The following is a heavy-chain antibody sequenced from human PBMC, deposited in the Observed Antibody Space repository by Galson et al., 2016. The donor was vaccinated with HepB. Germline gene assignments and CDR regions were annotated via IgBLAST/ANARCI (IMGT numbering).Heavy chain of an antibody. D-gene: IGHD3-22*01. V-gene: IGHV3-64D*06. CDR3: VKDALNYDDSGYHYDY. Sequence: SLRLSCAASGFTFNRYAIHWVRQAPGKGLDYVSTVSSNGDKTYYADSVKGRFTISRDNSKNTVYLQMSSLKAEDTAVYYCVKDALNYDDSGYHYDYWGQGTQVIVSS. J-gene: IGHJ4*02. CDR1: GFTFNRYA. CDR2: VSSNGDKT.